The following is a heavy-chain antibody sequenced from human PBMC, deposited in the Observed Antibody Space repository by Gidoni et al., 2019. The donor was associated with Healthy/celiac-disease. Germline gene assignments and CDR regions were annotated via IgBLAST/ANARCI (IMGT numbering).Heavy chain of an antibody. J-gene: IGHJ4*02. CDR1: GGSISSSSYY. CDR3: ETGFAIMGYFDY. CDR2: IYYRGST. D-gene: IGHD3-16*01. V-gene: IGHV4-39*01. Sequence: QLQLQESGPGLVKPSETLSLTCTVSGGSISSSSYYWGWIRKPPGKGLEWIGSIYYRGSTYYNPSLKSRVTISVDTSKNQFSLKLSSVTAADTAVYYCETGFAIMGYFDYWGQGTLVTVSS.